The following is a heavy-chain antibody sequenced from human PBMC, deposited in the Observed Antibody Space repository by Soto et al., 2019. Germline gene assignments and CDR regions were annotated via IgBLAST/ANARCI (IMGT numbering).Heavy chain of an antibody. V-gene: IGHV4-4*02. CDR3: ASRDPGTSVDY. D-gene: IGHD1-7*01. J-gene: IGHJ4*02. CDR1: GGSFTGNNW. Sequence: ASETLSLTCAVSGGSFTGNNWWTWVRQPPGQGLEWIGEIYRTGSTNYNPSLKSRVTISLDKSENQFSLKVTSLTAADTAVYYCASRDPGTSVDYWGQGTLVTVSS. CDR2: IYRTGST.